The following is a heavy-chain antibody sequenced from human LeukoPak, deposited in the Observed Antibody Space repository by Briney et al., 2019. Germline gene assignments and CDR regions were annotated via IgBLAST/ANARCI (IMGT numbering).Heavy chain of an antibody. J-gene: IGHJ2*01. CDR3: ARVSATVVTATNYWYFDL. CDR2: IYSSGST. D-gene: IGHD4-23*01. CDR1: GGSISSYY. V-gene: IGHV4-4*07. Sequence: SETLSLTCTVSGGSISSYYWSWIRQPAGKGLEWIGRIYSSGSTTYNSSLKSRVTMSVDTSKSQLSLKLNSVTAADTAVYYCARVSATVVTATNYWYFDLWGRGTLVTVSS.